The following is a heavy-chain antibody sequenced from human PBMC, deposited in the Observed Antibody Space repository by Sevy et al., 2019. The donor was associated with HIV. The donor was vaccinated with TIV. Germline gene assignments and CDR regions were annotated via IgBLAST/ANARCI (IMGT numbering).Heavy chain of an antibody. J-gene: IGHJ4*02. CDR3: ARVAFRELLPNGLDS. Sequence: GGSLRLSCAASGFTFSSHTMLWVRQAPGKGLEYDSAISPNGGRTYSANSVKGRFTISRDNSKDMLYLKMDSLRTEDMAVYYCARVAFRELLPNGLDSWGQGTLVTVSS. CDR1: GFTFSSHT. D-gene: IGHD1-7*01. V-gene: IGHV3-64*01. CDR2: ISPNGGRT.